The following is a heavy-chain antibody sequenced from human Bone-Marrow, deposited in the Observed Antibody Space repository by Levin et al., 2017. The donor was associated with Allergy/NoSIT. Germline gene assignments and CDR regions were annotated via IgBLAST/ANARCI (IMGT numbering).Heavy chain of an antibody. CDR2: MNEDGTVI. Sequence: GGSLRLSCEASGFIFSRYWMHWVRQAPGKGLVWVSRMNEDGTVINYADSVRGRFTISRDNAKNTLYLQMNNLRAEDTAVYYCARDLFGSDDFWGQGTLVTVST. D-gene: IGHD3-3*01. V-gene: IGHV3-74*01. CDR1: GFIFSRYW. CDR3: ARDLFGSDDF. J-gene: IGHJ4*02.